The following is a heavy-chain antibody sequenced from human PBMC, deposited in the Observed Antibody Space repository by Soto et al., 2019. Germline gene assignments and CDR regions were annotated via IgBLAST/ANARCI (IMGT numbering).Heavy chain of an antibody. V-gene: IGHV4-34*01. CDR2: VHPSGST. CDR3: ASSRKGGWTCDH. CDR1: SASLGDHY. D-gene: IGHD6-19*01. J-gene: IGHJ4*02. Sequence: SETLSLTCAVFSASLGDHYWAWIRQSPDKGLEWIGEVHPSGSTDYNPSLKSRLTLSLDTSKNQFSLKVASVTAADTAVYYCASSRKGGWTCDHWGQGTLVTVSS.